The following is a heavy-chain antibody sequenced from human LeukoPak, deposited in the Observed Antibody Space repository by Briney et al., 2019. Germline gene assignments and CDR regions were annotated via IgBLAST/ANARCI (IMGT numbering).Heavy chain of an antibody. V-gene: IGHV1-69*06. CDR1: GGTFSSYA. CDR3: ARDRDPIPDYGDYYYYYMDV. D-gene: IGHD4-17*01. Sequence: GASVKVSCKASGGTFSSYAISWVRQAPGRGLEWMGGIIPIFGTANYAQKFQGRVTITADKSTSTAYMELSSLRSEDTAVYYCARDRDPIPDYGDYYYYYMDVWGKGTTVTVSS. CDR2: IIPIFGTA. J-gene: IGHJ6*03.